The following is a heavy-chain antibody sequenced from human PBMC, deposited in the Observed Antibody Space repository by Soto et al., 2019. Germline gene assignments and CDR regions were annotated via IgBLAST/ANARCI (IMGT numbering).Heavy chain of an antibody. V-gene: IGHV3-23*01. CDR2: ITDNGGDS. CDR3: AKRVSGSYPDCNLDY. CDR1: GFTFGSRA. Sequence: EVQLLVSGGDLVQPGGSLRLSCVASGFTFGSRAMSWVRQAPGEGLEWVSTITDNGGDSKSADSVRGRFAISRDNSRNTLYVQINSLRAEDTAVYYCAKRVSGSYPDCNLDYWGQGTLVTVSS. J-gene: IGHJ4*02. D-gene: IGHD1-26*01.